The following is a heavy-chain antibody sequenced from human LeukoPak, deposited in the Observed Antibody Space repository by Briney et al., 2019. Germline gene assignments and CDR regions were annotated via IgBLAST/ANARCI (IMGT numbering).Heavy chain of an antibody. J-gene: IGHJ5*02. D-gene: IGHD2-15*01. Sequence: ASVKVSCKASGFTFTSYYMHWVRQAPGQGLEWMGIINPSGSYTSYAQKLQGRVTMTRDTSTSTVYMELSSLRSEDTAVYYCARDNSGGSTWWFDPWGQGTLVTVSS. V-gene: IGHV1-46*01. CDR2: INPSGSYT. CDR3: ARDNSGGSTWWFDP. CDR1: GFTFTSYY.